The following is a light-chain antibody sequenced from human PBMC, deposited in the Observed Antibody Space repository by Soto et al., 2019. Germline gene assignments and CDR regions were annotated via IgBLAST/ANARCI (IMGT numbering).Light chain of an antibody. CDR3: QQYGSSPTYT. CDR2: GAS. J-gene: IGKJ2*01. CDR1: QSVSSSY. V-gene: IGKV3-20*01. Sequence: EIVLTQSPGTLSLSPGERATLSCRASQSVSSSYLAWYQQKPGQAPRLLIYGASSRATGILDRFSGSGSGTDFTLTISRLEPEAFAVYYCQQYGSSPTYTFGQGTKLEIK.